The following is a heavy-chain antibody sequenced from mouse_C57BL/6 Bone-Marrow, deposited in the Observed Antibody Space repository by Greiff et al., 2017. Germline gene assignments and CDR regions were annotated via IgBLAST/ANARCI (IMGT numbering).Heavy chain of an antibody. Sequence: QVQLQQPGTELVKPGASVKLSCKASGYTFTSYWMHWVKQRPGQGLEWIGNINPGNGGTNYNEKFKGKATLTVDKSSSTAYMQLSSLTSEDSAVYYCARVPLYYGSSYWYCDVWGTGTTVTVSS. J-gene: IGHJ1*03. CDR3: ARVPLYYGSSYWYCDV. CDR2: INPGNGGT. D-gene: IGHD1-1*01. CDR1: GYTFTSYW. V-gene: IGHV1-53*01.